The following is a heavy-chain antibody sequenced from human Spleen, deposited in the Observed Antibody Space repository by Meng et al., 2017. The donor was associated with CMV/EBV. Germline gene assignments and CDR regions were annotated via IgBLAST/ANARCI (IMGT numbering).Heavy chain of an antibody. D-gene: IGHD1-26*01. CDR1: GFTFSSYA. V-gene: IGHV3-30-3*01. J-gene: IGHJ4*02. CDR2: ISYDGSDK. Sequence: LSLTCAASGFTFSSYAMHWVRQAPGKGLEWVAVISYDGSDKYYADSVKGRFTISRDNSKHTLYLQMNSLRAEDTAVYSCAREGVGGSFYPYWGQGTQVTVSS. CDR3: AREGVGGSFYPY.